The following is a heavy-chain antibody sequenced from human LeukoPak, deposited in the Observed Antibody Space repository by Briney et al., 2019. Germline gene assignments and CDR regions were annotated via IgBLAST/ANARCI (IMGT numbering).Heavy chain of an antibody. Sequence: GASVKVSCKASGYTFTSYGISWVRQAPGQGLGWIGWISAYNGNTNYAQKLQGRVTMTTDTSTSTAYMELRSLRSDDTAVYYCAVSIAAAGLGDYWGQGTLVTVSS. CDR1: GYTFTSYG. J-gene: IGHJ4*02. V-gene: IGHV1-18*01. D-gene: IGHD6-13*01. CDR2: ISAYNGNT. CDR3: AVSIAAAGLGDY.